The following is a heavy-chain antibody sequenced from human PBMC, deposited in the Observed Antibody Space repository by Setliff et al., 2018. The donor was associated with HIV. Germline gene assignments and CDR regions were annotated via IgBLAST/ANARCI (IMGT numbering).Heavy chain of an antibody. Sequence: GASVKVSCKASGYTFTGYYMHWVRQAPGQGLEWMGWINPNSGGTNYAQKFQGRVTMTTATSSDTAYLYLSSLRSEDTAVYYCVTGEGLRFWGQGTLVTVSS. CDR1: GYTFTGYY. V-gene: IGHV1-2*02. CDR3: VTGEGLRF. D-gene: IGHD2-15*01. J-gene: IGHJ4*02. CDR2: INPNSGGT.